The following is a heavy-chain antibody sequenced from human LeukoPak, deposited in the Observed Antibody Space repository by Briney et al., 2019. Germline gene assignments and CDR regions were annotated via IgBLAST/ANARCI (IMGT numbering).Heavy chain of an antibody. CDR1: GYTFTSYY. D-gene: IGHD5-18*01. Sequence: ASVKVSCKASGYTFTSYYMHWVRQAPGQGLEWMGIINLSGGSTSYAQKFQGRVTMTRDTSTSTVYMELSSLRSEDTAVYYCARDLYPTWIQLLGPFDYWGQGTLVTVSS. J-gene: IGHJ4*02. CDR2: INLSGGST. V-gene: IGHV1-46*01. CDR3: ARDLYPTWIQLLGPFDY.